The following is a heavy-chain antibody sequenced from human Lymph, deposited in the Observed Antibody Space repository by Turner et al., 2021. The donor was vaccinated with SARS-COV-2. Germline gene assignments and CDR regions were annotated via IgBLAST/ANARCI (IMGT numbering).Heavy chain of an antibody. Sequence: VQLVESGGGVVQPGRSLSLSCAASVFTLSSYGMHWVRQAPGKGLEWGAVITYAGSNKYYADAVKGRFTISRDNSKDTLYLQMNSLRAEDTAVYYCAKSCRAYWVPVEGMDVWGQGTTVTVSS. CDR2: ITYAGSNK. J-gene: IGHJ6*02. V-gene: IGHV3-30*18. CDR3: AKSCRAYWVPVEGMDV. CDR1: VFTLSSYG. D-gene: IGHD2-8*02.